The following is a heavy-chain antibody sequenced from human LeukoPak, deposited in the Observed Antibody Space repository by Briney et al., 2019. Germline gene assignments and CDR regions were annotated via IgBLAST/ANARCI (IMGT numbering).Heavy chain of an antibody. CDR2: VHLDGRT. Sequence: SETLSLTCGVSGGSVSSTNWWTWIRQPPGKRLEGIGEVHLDGRTNFNPSLKSRLTISVDTSKNHISLHLTSVTAADTAVYYCAREGGFYRPLDYTGPGTLVIVSS. CDR1: GGSVSSTNW. V-gene: IGHV4-4*02. D-gene: IGHD2/OR15-2a*01. CDR3: AREGGFYRPLDY. J-gene: IGHJ4*02.